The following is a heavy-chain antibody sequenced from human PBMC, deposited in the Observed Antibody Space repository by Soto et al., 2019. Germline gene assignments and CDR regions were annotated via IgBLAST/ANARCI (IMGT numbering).Heavy chain of an antibody. CDR3: AVSSTNYVLVMTTPVYFDF. V-gene: IGHV1-69*12. Sequence: QVQLVQSGAEVKKPGSSVKVSCKASGGTFNNYGFSWVRQAPGQGLEWMGGIIPIFGTANYAQRFQGRVTITADESTSTAYMELSSLRSEDTAVYYCAVSSTNYVLVMTTPVYFDFWAQGTLVTVSS. D-gene: IGHD2-8*02. J-gene: IGHJ4*02. CDR1: GGTFNNYG. CDR2: IIPIFGTA.